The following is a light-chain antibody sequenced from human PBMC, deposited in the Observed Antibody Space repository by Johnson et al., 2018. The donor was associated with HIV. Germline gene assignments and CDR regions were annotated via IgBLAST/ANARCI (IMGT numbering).Light chain of an antibody. J-gene: IGLJ1*01. CDR2: DNN. CDR3: GTWDSSLSAGV. CDR1: SSNIGNNY. Sequence: QSVLTQPPSVSAAPGQKVTISCSGSSSNIGNNYVSWYQQFPGTAHKLLIYDNNKRPSGIPARFSGSKSGTSATLGITGLQTGDEADYYCGTWDSSLSAGVFGTGTNVTVL. V-gene: IGLV1-51*01.